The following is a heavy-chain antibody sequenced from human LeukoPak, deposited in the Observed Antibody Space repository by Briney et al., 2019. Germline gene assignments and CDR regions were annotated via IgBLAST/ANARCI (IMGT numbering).Heavy chain of an antibody. J-gene: IGHJ4*02. D-gene: IGHD2-2*01. CDR3: ARRRCTSTSCFEDY. CDR2: MKQDGSEK. CDR1: GFTFSSYW. V-gene: IGHV3-7*01. Sequence: GGSLRLSCAASGFTFSSYWMSWVRQAPGKGLEWVANMKQDGSEKYYVDSVKGRFTISRDNAMNSLNLQMDSLRAEDTAVYYCARRRCTSTSCFEDYWGQGTLVTVPS.